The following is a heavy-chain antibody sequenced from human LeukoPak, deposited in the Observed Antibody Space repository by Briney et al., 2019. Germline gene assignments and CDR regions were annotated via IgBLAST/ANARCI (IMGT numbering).Heavy chain of an antibody. CDR2: IIPIFGTA. CDR3: ARSITIFGPINY. CDR1: GGTFSSYA. V-gene: IGHV1-69*01. J-gene: IGHJ4*02. D-gene: IGHD3-3*01. Sequence: GSSVKVSCKASGGTFSSYAISWVRQAPGQGLEWMGGIIPIFGTANYAQKFQGRVTITADESTSTAYMELSSLRSEDTAVYYCARSITIFGPINYWGQGTLVTVSS.